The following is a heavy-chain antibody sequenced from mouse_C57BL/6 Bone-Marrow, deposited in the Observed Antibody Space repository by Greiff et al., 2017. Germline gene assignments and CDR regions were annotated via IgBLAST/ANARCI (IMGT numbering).Heavy chain of an antibody. V-gene: IGHV5-9-1*02. CDR2: ISSGGDYI. J-gene: IGHJ1*03. CDR3: TRAYDYGSSYWYFDV. Sequence: DVHLVESGEGLVKPGGSLKLSCAASGFTFSSYAMSWVRQTPEKRLEWVAYISSGGDYIYYADTVKGRFTISRDNARNTLYLQMSSLKSEDTAMYYCTRAYDYGSSYWYFDVWGTGTTVTVSS. CDR1: GFTFSSYA. D-gene: IGHD1-1*01.